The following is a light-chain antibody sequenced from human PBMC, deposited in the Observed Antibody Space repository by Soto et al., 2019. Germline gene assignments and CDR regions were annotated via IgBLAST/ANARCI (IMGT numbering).Light chain of an antibody. J-gene: IGKJ3*01. Sequence: EIVLTQSPATLSLSPGERATLSCRASQSVCSHLTWYQQKPGQPPRLLIYDTFNRATGIPDRFSGRGSGTDFTLTISSLDPEDFAVYYCQQRSTWPPEFTFGPGTKVDL. CDR1: QSVCSH. CDR2: DTF. CDR3: QQRSTWPPEFT. V-gene: IGKV3-11*01.